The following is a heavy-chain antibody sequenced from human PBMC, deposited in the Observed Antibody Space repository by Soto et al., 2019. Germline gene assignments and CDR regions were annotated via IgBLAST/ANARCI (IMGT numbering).Heavy chain of an antibody. CDR2: ISTYNGDT. CDR3: AREGVAPYYYYGMDV. V-gene: IGHV1-18*01. D-gene: IGHD5-12*01. Sequence: ASVKVSCKASGYTFTRSGISWVRQAPGQGLEWMGWISTYNGDTNYTQTFQGRVTMNTDTSTSTVHIEVRSLRSDDTADYYCAREGVAPYYYYGMDVWGQGTTVTVSS. J-gene: IGHJ6*02. CDR1: GYTFTRSG.